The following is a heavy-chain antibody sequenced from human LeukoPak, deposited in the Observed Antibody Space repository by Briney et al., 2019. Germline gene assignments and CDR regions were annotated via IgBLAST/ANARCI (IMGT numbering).Heavy chain of an antibody. CDR2: INAGNGNT. V-gene: IGHV1-3*01. Sequence: ASVKVSCKASGYTFTNYAIHWVLQAPGQGPEWMGWINAGNGNTKYSQKFQGRVTITRDTSASTAYMELSSLTSEDTAVYYCARSGSYDPWGQGTLVTVSS. J-gene: IGHJ5*02. CDR1: GYTFTNYA. CDR3: ARSGSYDP. D-gene: IGHD1-26*01.